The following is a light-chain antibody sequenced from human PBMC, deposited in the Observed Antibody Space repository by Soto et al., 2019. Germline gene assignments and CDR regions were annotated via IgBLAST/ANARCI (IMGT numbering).Light chain of an antibody. CDR1: QDISNF. Sequence: DIQMTQSPSSLSASVGDRVTITCRASQDISNFLAWYQQKPGRVPKLLIYSAFSLQPGVPSRFRGSGSGTDFTLTITSLQPDDFATYYCQKYNRAPFTFGPGTKVDIK. V-gene: IGKV1-27*01. J-gene: IGKJ3*01. CDR2: SAF. CDR3: QKYNRAPFT.